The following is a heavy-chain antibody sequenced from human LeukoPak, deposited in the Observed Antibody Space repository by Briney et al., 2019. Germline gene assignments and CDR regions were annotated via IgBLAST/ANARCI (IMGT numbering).Heavy chain of an antibody. CDR1: GFTFDDYA. CDR3: AKEIGCSSTSCPDAFDI. Sequence: TGGSLRLSCAASGFTFDDYAMHWVRQAPGKGLEWVSLISGDGGSTYYADSVKGRFTISRDNSKNSLYLQMNSLRTEDTALYYCAKEIGCSSTSCPDAFDIWGQGTMVTVFS. J-gene: IGHJ3*02. CDR2: ISGDGGST. V-gene: IGHV3-43*02. D-gene: IGHD2-2*01.